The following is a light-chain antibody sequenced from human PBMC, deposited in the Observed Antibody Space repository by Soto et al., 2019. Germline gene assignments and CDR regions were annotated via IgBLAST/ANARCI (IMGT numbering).Light chain of an antibody. CDR1: QEISKS. Sequence: DIQMTQSPSSLSASVGDRVTITCQASQEISKSLSWVQQEPGKAPKLLIYDASKLETGVPSRFSGSGSGTHFTFTISRLQPEDLATYFCQQYGNFPPTFGPGTKLDIK. CDR3: QQYGNFPPT. J-gene: IGKJ2*01. V-gene: IGKV1-33*01. CDR2: DAS.